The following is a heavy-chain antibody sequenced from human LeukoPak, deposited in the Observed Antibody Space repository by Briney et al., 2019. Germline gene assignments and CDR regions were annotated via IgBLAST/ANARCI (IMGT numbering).Heavy chain of an antibody. J-gene: IGHJ4*02. Sequence: PGGSLRLSCAASGFTFSSYAMSWVRQAPGKGLEWVSAISGSGGSTYYADSVKGRFTISRDNSKNTLYLHMNSLRAEDTAVYYCARGAAAGLYYFDYWGQGTLVTVSS. D-gene: IGHD6-13*01. CDR3: ARGAAAGLYYFDY. V-gene: IGHV3-23*01. CDR1: GFTFSSYA. CDR2: ISGSGGST.